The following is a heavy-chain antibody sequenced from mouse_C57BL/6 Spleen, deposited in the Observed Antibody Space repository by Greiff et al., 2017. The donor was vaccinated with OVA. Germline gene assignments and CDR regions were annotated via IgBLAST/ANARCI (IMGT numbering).Heavy chain of an antibody. CDR2: IHPNSGST. V-gene: IGHV1-64*01. D-gene: IGHD1-1*01. J-gene: IGHJ4*01. Sequence: QVHVKQPGAELVKPGASVKLSCKASGYTFTSYWMHWVKQRPGQGLEWIGMIHPNSGSTNYNEKFKSKATLTVDKSSSTAYMQLSSLTSEDSAVYYCARRNYGSLYAMDYWGQGASVTVSS. CDR3: ARRNYGSLYAMDY. CDR1: GYTFTSYW.